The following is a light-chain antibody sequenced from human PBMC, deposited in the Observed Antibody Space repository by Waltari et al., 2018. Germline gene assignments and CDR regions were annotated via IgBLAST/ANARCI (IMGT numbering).Light chain of an antibody. CDR3: QQYDDIPPT. CDR1: QDISSW. J-gene: IGKJ1*01. CDR2: ATS. Sequence: DIQMTQSPSYLSASVGDKVTITCHASQDISSWLAWYQLKAGEPPKALIFATSVLQGGVPSRFSGRGSGTDYSLTINSLQPEDSATYYCQQYDDIPPTFGQGTKVDIK. V-gene: IGKV1D-16*01.